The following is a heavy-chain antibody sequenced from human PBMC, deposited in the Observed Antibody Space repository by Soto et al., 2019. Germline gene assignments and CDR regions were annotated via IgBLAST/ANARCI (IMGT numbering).Heavy chain of an antibody. V-gene: IGHV1-69*12. CDR2: IIPMFGTA. J-gene: IGHJ4*02. CDR1: GVTFSTYA. CDR3: ASGIQLWLRRINTGYSG. D-gene: IGHD5-18*01. Sequence: QVQLVQSGAEVKKPESSVKVSCKAPGVTFSTYAISWVRQAPGQGLEWMGGIIPMFGTANYAHRFQDRVTITADESTNTVYMELSSLRSEDTAVYFCASGIQLWLRRINTGYSGWGQGTLVTVSS.